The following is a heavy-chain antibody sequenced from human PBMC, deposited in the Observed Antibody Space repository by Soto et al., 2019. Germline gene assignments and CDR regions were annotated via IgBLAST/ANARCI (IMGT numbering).Heavy chain of an antibody. Sequence: EVQLLGSGGGLVQPGGSLRLSCAASGFTFSSYAMSWVRQAPGKGLEWVSAISGSGVSTYYADSVKGRFTISRDNSKNKLYLQMNSLRAEDTAVYYCAKEHHYSSSWSEFDYCGQGTLVTVSS. CDR2: ISGSGVST. V-gene: IGHV3-23*01. CDR3: AKEHHYSSSWSEFDY. CDR1: GFTFSSYA. J-gene: IGHJ4*02. D-gene: IGHD6-13*01.